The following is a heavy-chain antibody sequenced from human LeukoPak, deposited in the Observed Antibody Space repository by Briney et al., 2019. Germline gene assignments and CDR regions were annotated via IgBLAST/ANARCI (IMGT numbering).Heavy chain of an antibody. CDR2: ISSSSTI. CDR3: ARVGNWNAGGAFDI. J-gene: IGHJ3*02. CDR1: GFTFSSYS. D-gene: IGHD1-20*01. V-gene: IGHV3-48*04. Sequence: GGSLRLSCAASGFTFSSYSMNWVRQAPGKGLEWVSYISSSSTIYYADSVKGRFTISRDNAKNSLYLQMNSLRAEDTAVYYCARVGNWNAGGAFDIWGQGTMVTVSS.